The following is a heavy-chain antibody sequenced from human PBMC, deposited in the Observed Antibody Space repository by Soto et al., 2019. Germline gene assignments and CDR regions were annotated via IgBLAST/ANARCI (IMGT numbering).Heavy chain of an antibody. J-gene: IGHJ6*02. CDR2: IWYDGSNK. CDR3: ARVGAMYSSSWYRDYYYYGMDV. CDR1: GFTFSSYG. Sequence: GGSLRLSCAASGFTFSSYGMHWVRQAPGKGLEWVAVIWYDGSNKYYADSVKGRSTISRDNSKNTLYLQMNSLRAEDTAVYYCARVGAMYSSSWYRDYYYYGMDVWGQGTTVTVSS. V-gene: IGHV3-33*01. D-gene: IGHD6-13*01.